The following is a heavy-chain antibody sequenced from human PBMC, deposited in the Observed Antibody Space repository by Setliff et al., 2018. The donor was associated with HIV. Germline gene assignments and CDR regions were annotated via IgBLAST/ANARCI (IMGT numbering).Heavy chain of an antibody. CDR2: INHSGGT. Sequence: PSETLSLTCAVYGRSFSGYYWNWTRQSPGKGLEWIGEINHSGGTNYNPSLKSRVTMSIDTSKNQFSLNVSSVTAADTAVYYCARGWGHDGFDFWGQGTMVTVSS. D-gene: IGHD7-27*01. J-gene: IGHJ3*01. CDR1: GRSFSGYY. CDR3: ARGWGHDGFDF. V-gene: IGHV4-34*01.